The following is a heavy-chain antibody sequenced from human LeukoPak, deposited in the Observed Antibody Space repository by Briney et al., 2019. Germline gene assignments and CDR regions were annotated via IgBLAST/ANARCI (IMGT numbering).Heavy chain of an antibody. CDR3: ARVGGTNYYYYGMDV. V-gene: IGHV4-59*01. CDR2: IYYSGST. J-gene: IGHJ6*02. Sequence: SETLSLTCTVSGCSISNYYWSWIRQPPGKGLKWIGYIYYSGSTNYNPSLKSRVTISVDTSKNQFSLKLSSVTAADTAVYYCARVGGTNYYYYGMDVWGQGTTVTVSS. D-gene: IGHD1-26*01. CDR1: GCSISNYY.